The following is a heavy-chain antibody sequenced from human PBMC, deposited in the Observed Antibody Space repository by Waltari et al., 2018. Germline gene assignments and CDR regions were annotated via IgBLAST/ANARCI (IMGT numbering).Heavy chain of an antibody. J-gene: IGHJ4*02. CDR2: ISGSGGST. V-gene: IGHV3-23*01. CDR3: AGTGYYYDSSGYPGY. CDR1: GFPFSSYA. Sequence: EVQLLESGGGLVQPGGSLRLSCAASGFPFSSYAMSWVRQAPGKGLEWVSAISGSGGSTYYADSVKGRFTISRDNSKNTLYLQMNSLRAEDTAVYYCAGTGYYYDSSGYPGYWGQGTLVTVSS. D-gene: IGHD3-22*01.